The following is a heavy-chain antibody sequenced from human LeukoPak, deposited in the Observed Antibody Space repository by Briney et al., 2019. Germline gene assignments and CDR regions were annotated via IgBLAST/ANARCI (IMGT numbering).Heavy chain of an antibody. D-gene: IGHD4-17*01. V-gene: IGHV4-39*07. CDR3: ARDRGDYTFDY. J-gene: IGHJ4*02. CDR1: GDSISSGNYY. Sequence: SETLSLTCTVSGDSISSGNYYWGWFRQPPEKGLEWIGNIYSSGTTYYNPSLRSQATMSVDTSKNQFSLKVTSVTAADTAVYYCARDRGDYTFDYWGQGTLVTVSS. CDR2: IYSSGTT.